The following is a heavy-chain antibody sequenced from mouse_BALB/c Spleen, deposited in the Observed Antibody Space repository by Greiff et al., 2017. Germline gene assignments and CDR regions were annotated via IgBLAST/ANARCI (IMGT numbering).Heavy chain of an antibody. CDR3: ARGLNPSYAMDY. CDR2: ISSGGST. Sequence: EVQLKESGGGLVKPGGSLKLSCAASGFTFSSYAMSWVRQTPEKRLEWVASISSGGSTYYPDSVKGRFTISRDNARNILYLQMSSLRSEDTAMYYCARGLNPSYAMDYWGQGTSVTVSS. CDR1: GFTFSSYA. J-gene: IGHJ4*01. D-gene: IGHD6-1*01. V-gene: IGHV5-6-5*01.